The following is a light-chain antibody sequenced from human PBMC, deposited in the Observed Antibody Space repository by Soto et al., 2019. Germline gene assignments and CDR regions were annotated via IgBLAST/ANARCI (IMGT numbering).Light chain of an antibody. J-gene: IGLJ1*01. CDR2: QVT. CDR3: TSYSSTNTFYV. Sequence: QSVLTQPASVSGSPGQSTTISCTGTSSDIGGYYYVSWYQHHPGKAPKLMIYQVTNRPSGVSHRFSGSKSGNTASLTISGLQADDEADYYCTSYSSTNTFYVFGAGTKVTVL. CDR1: SSDIGGYYY. V-gene: IGLV2-14*01.